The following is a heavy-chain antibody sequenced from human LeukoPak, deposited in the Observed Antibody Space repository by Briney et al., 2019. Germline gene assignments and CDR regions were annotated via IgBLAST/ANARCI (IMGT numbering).Heavy chain of an antibody. D-gene: IGHD3-10*01. CDR2: INPNSGGT. CDR3: ARTYYYGSGSYSFYGMDV. J-gene: IGHJ6*02. V-gene: IGHV1-2*02. CDR1: GYTFTSYG. Sequence: ASVKVSCKASGYTFTSYGISWVRQAPGQGLEWMGWINPNSGGTNYAQKFQGRVTMTRDTSISTAYMELSRLRSDDTAVYYCARTYYYGSGSYSFYGMDVWGQGTTVTVSS.